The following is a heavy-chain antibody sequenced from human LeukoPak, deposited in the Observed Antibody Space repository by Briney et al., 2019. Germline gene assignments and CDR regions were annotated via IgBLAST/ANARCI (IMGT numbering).Heavy chain of an antibody. D-gene: IGHD3-22*01. CDR2: IIPIFCTA. J-gene: IGHJ6*02. Sequence: SVKVSCQGSGGTLSSCAINWVRQAPGQGVEWMGGIIPIFCTANYAQKFQGRVTITADESTSTAYMELSSLRSEDTAVYYCASGITMVVVVIPYYYYGMDVWGQGTTVTVSS. V-gene: IGHV1-69*13. CDR1: GGTLSSCA. CDR3: ASGITMVVVVIPYYYYGMDV.